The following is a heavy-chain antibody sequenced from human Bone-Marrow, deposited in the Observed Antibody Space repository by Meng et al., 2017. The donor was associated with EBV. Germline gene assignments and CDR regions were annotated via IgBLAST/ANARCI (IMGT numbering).Heavy chain of an antibody. CDR2: VNPRNGKK. J-gene: IGHJ4*02. CDR3: ARALGEDAGAPPDY. D-gene: IGHD3-10*01. V-gene: IGHV1-46*01. Sequence: QVQRVRSGAELKKPGASVKDSCKASGYTMSTFHVHWVRQAPGQGLEWVGLVNPRNGKKNIVQKFQGRITLTSDTSRSTVYLELSNLRSDDTAIYFCARALGEDAGAPPDYWGQGTLVTVSS. CDR1: GYTMSTFH.